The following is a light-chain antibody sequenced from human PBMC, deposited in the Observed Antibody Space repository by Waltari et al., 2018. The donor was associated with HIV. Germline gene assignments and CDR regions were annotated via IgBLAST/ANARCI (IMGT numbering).Light chain of an antibody. CDR1: SSDVGGYNY. V-gene: IGLV2-14*03. CDR2: DVS. J-gene: IGLJ2*01. Sequence: QSALTPPASVSGSPGQPLPISCTGTSSDVGGYNYVSWYQQHPGKAPKLMIYDVSNRPSGVSKRFSGSKSGNTASLTISGLQAEDEADYYCSSYTSSSTVVFGGGTKLTVL. CDR3: SSYTSSSTVV.